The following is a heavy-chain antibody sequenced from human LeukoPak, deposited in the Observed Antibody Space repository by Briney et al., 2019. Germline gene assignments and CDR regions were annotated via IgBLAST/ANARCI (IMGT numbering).Heavy chain of an antibody. CDR2: ISYDGSNK. V-gene: IGHV3-30-3*01. D-gene: IGHD2-2*01. J-gene: IGHJ4*02. Sequence: GRSLRLSCAASGFTFSSYAMHWVRQAPGKGLEWVAVISYDGSNKYYADSVKGRFTISRDSSKKTLYLQMNSLRAEDTAVYYCAKVRSYQLLSDFDYWGQGTLVTVSS. CDR3: AKVRSYQLLSDFDY. CDR1: GFTFSSYA.